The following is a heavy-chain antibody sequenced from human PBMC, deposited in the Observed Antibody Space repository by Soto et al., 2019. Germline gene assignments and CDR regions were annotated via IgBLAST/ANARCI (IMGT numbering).Heavy chain of an antibody. D-gene: IGHD6-13*01. CDR2: ISSSSSYI. V-gene: IGHV3-21*01. Sequence: GGSLRLSCAASGFTFSSYSMNWVRQAPGKGLEWVSSISSSSSYIYYADSVKGRFTISRDNAKNSLYLQINSLRAEDTAVYYCARDHSSSWHYYYYGMDVWGQGTTVTVSS. CDR3: ARDHSSSWHYYYYGMDV. CDR1: GFTFSSYS. J-gene: IGHJ6*02.